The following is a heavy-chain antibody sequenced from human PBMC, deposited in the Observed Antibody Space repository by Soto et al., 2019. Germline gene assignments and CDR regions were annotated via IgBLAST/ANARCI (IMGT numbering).Heavy chain of an antibody. CDR2: IIPIFGTA. V-gene: IGHV1-69*12. CDR3: ARHPPAVYYYGMDV. CDR1: GGTFSSYA. J-gene: IGHJ6*02. Sequence: QVQLVQSGAEVKKPGSSVKVSCKASGGTFSSYAISWVRQAPGQGLEWMGGIIPIFGTANYAQKFQGRVTSTADESTSTASMELRSLRSEDTAVYYCARHPPAVYYYGMDVWGQGTTVTVSS.